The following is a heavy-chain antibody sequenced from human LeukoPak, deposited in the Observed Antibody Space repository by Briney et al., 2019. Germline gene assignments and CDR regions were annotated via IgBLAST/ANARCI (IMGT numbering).Heavy chain of an antibody. CDR3: ARHDYSSRRNWFDP. V-gene: IGHV4-39*01. J-gene: IGHJ5*02. D-gene: IGHD2-2*01. CDR2: IYYSGST. Sequence: SETLSLTCTVSGGSISSSYYWGWIRRPPGKGLEWIGSIYYSGSTYYNPSLKSRVTISVDTSKNQFSLKLSSVTAADTAVYYCARHDYSSRRNWFDPWGQGTLVTVSS. CDR1: GGSISSSYY.